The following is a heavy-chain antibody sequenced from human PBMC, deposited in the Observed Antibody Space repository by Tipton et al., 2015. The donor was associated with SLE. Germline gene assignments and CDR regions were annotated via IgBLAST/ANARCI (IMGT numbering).Heavy chain of an antibody. J-gene: IGHJ4*02. CDR3: ARRGSSYGEGFDY. Sequence: TLSLTCAVYGGSFSGYYWSWIRQPPGKGLEWIGEVNDGGNINYNPSLMTRVTISGDTSKNQISLRLNSVTAADTAVYYCARRGSSYGEGFDYWGQGPSVTVSS. CDR1: GGSFSGYY. CDR2: VNDGGNI. D-gene: IGHD2-2*01. V-gene: IGHV4-34*01.